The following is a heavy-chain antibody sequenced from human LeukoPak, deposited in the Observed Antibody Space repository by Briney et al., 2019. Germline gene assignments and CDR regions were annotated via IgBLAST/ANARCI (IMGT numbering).Heavy chain of an antibody. Sequence: GASVKVSCKDSGYTFTSYGISWVRQAPGQGLEWMGWISAYNGNTNYAQNLQGRVTLTTDTSTSTAYMELRSLRSDDTAVYYCARPMLGYCSGGSCYHFDYWGQGTLVTVSS. D-gene: IGHD2-15*01. J-gene: IGHJ4*02. CDR2: ISAYNGNT. V-gene: IGHV1-18*01. CDR3: ARPMLGYCSGGSCYHFDY. CDR1: GYTFTSYG.